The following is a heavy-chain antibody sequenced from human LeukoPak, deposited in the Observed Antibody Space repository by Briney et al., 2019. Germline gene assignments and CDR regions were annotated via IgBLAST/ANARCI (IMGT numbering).Heavy chain of an antibody. CDR2: ISYDGSNK. CDR1: GFTFSSYG. V-gene: IGHV3-30*18. CDR3: AKGMVATDY. Sequence: GGSLRLSCAASGFTFSSYGMHWVRQAPGKRLEWVAVISYDGSNKYYADSVKGRFTISRDNSKNTLYLQMNSLRAEDTAVYYCAKGMVATDYWGQGTLVTVSS. J-gene: IGHJ4*02. D-gene: IGHD5-12*01.